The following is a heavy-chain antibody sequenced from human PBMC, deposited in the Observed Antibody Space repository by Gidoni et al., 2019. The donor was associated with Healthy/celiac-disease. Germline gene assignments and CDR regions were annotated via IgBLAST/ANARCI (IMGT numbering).Heavy chain of an antibody. D-gene: IGHD3-10*01. CDR1: GGTFRSYA. CDR3: ARDGGYYGSGSYSQPFDY. CDR2: IILIFGTA. Sequence: QGQHVQSGAEVQKPGSSVTVSCKAYGGTFRSYATNWVRQAPGQGLEWKGGIILIFGTADYAQKFQGRVTITADESTSTAYMELSSLSSEDTAVYYCARDGGYYGSGSYSQPFDYWGQGTLVTVSS. V-gene: IGHV1-69*01. J-gene: IGHJ4*02.